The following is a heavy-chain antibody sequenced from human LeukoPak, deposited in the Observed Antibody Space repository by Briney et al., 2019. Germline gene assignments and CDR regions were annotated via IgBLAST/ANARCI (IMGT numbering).Heavy chain of an antibody. J-gene: IGHJ4*02. CDR2: INTNTGNP. CDR3: ARSNYDFWSGRSDPIDY. V-gene: IGHV7-4-1*02. CDR1: GYTFTSYA. Sequence: ASVKVSCKASGYTFTSYAMNWVRQAPGQGLEWMGWINTNTGNPTYAQGFTGRFIFSLDTSVSTAYLQISSLKAEDTAVYYCARSNYDFWSGRSDPIDYWGQGTLVTVSS. D-gene: IGHD3-3*01.